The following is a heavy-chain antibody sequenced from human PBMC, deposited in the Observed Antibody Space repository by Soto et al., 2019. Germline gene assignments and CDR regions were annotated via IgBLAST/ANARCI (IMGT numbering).Heavy chain of an antibody. V-gene: IGHV3-23*01. CDR2: ISGSGGHT. CDR3: AKIEIGWFAH. CDR1: GFTFSSYA. Sequence: GVSLRLSCAASGFTFSSYAMSWVRQAPGKGLEWVSTISGSGGHTYYADSVKGRFVVSRDNDKNTVYLHMSSLTGEDTAVYFCAKIEIGWFAHWVQGTKVTVSS. J-gene: IGHJ5*02.